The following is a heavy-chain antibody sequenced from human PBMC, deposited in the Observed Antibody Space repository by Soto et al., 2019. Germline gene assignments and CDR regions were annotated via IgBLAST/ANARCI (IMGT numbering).Heavy chain of an antibody. CDR2: INAGNGNT. V-gene: IGHV1-3*01. CDR1: GYTFTSYA. CDR3: ARVAVEWGGYALTFDL. J-gene: IGHJ2*01. D-gene: IGHD3-16*01. Sequence: QVQLVQSGAEVKKPGASVKVSCKASGYTFTSYAMHWVRQAPGQRLEWMGWINAGNGNTKYSQKFQGRVTITRDTSASTAYMELSSLRSEDTAVYYCARVAVEWGGYALTFDLWGRGTLVTVSS.